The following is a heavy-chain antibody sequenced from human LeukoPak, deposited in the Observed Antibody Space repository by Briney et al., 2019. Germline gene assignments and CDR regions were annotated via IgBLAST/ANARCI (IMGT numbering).Heavy chain of an antibody. D-gene: IGHD2-15*01. CDR2: IYYSGST. CDR3: ARHRRSSRGVVVITATPGWFDP. CDR1: GDSISSNNYY. V-gene: IGHV4-39*01. Sequence: SETLSLTCTVSGDSISSNNYYWGWIRQPPGKGLEWIGSIYYSGSTYYNPSLKSRVTISVDTSKNQFSLKLNSVTAADTALYYCARHRRSSRGVVVITATPGWFDPWGQGTLVTVSS. J-gene: IGHJ5*02.